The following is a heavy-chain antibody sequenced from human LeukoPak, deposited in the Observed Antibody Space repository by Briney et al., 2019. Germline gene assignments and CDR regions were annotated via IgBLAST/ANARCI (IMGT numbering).Heavy chain of an antibody. CDR3: TNCARAGGYCYYDY. Sequence: GGSLRLSCAASGFNFNNYAMSWVRQAPGKGLEWVSAISGSGDATYYADSVKGRFTNSRDNSKNTLYLQVNSLRAEDTAVYYCTNCARAGGYCYYDYWGQGTLVTVSS. V-gene: IGHV3-23*01. CDR2: ISGSGDAT. J-gene: IGHJ4*02. CDR1: GFNFNNYA. D-gene: IGHD2-21*02.